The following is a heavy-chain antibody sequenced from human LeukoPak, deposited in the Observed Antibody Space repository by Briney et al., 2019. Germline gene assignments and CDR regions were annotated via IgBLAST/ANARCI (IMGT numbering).Heavy chain of an antibody. CDR2: IYTSGST. D-gene: IGHD6-13*01. CDR1: GGSIGSGSYY. V-gene: IGHV4-61*02. Sequence: PSQTLSLTCTVSGGSIGSGSYYWSWIRQPAGKGLEWIGRIYTSGSTNYNPSLKSRVTISVDTSKNQFSLKLSSVTAADTAVCYCARRGPPGIADYFDYWGQGTLVTVSS. J-gene: IGHJ4*02. CDR3: ARRGPPGIADYFDY.